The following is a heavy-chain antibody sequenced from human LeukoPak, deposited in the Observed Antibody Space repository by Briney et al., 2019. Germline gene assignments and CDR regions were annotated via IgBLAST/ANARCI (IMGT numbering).Heavy chain of an antibody. CDR2: ISSSGSTI. D-gene: IGHD2-2*01. V-gene: IGHV3-11*04. J-gene: IGHJ4*02. CDR3: ARDQQYCSSTSCYPNY. Sequence: GGSLRLSCAASGFTFSDYYMSWIRQAPGKGLEWVSYISSSGSTIYYADSVKGRFTISRDNAKNSLYLQMNSLRAEDTAVYYCARDQQYCSSTSCYPNYWGQGTLVTVSS. CDR1: GFTFSDYY.